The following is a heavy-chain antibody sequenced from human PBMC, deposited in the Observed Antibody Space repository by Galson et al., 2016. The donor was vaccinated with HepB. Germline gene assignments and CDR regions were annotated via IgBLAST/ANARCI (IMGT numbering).Heavy chain of an antibody. J-gene: IGHJ4*02. D-gene: IGHD3-10*01. CDR1: GFTFGNYA. CDR3: TRTPFGSGEGGVDY. Sequence: SLRLSCAASGFTFGNYAMSWFRQAPGKGLEWVCFIRSKAYGGTTDYAASVEARFTIPRDDSKSIAYLQLNSLKTEDTAVYYCTRTPFGSGEGGVDYWGQGTLVTVSS. V-gene: IGHV3-49*03. CDR2: IRSKAYGGTT.